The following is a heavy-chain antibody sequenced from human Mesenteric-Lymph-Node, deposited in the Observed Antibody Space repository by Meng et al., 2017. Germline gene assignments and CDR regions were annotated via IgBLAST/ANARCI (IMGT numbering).Heavy chain of an antibody. CDR3: ATEPPSAVYFDH. D-gene: IGHD6-19*01. Sequence: AALVQSGARVEKPVASVHSAFQAAGYTFTSYHIPWVRQAPGQGLEWMGTTSNDGNTKYTQNFQGRVTMTRDTSTSTVYMELSSLRSEDTAAYYCATEPPSAVYFDHWGQGTLVTVSS. CDR2: TSNDGNT. CDR1: GYTFTSYH. V-gene: IGHV1-46*01. J-gene: IGHJ4*02.